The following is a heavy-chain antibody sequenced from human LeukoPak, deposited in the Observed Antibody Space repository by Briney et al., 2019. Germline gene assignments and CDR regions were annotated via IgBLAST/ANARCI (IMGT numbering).Heavy chain of an antibody. V-gene: IGHV1-69*01. J-gene: IGHJ4*02. CDR1: GGTFSSYA. Sequence: ASVKVSCKASGGTFSSYATSWVRQAPGQGLEWMGGIIPIFGTANYAQKFQGRVTITADESTSTAYMELSSLRSEDTAVYYCARDDSYLPGESYYFDYWGQGTLVTVSS. CDR2: IIPIFGTA. D-gene: IGHD3-10*01. CDR3: ARDDSYLPGESYYFDY.